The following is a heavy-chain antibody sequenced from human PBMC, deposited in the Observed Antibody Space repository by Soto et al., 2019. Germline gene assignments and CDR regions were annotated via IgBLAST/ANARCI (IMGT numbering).Heavy chain of an antibody. Sequence: ASVKVSCKASGYTFTSYGISWVRQAPGQGLEWMGWISAYNGNTKYAQKLQGRVTMTTDTSTSTAYMELRSLRSEDTAVYYCARECNDFWSGYYSGFDYWGQGTLVTVSS. CDR2: ISAYNGNT. CDR1: GYTFTSYG. CDR3: ARECNDFWSGYYSGFDY. V-gene: IGHV1-18*01. D-gene: IGHD3-3*01. J-gene: IGHJ4*02.